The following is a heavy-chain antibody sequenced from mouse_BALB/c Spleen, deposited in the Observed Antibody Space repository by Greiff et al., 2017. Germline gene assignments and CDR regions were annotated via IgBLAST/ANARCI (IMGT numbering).Heavy chain of an antibody. V-gene: IGHV5-6*01. CDR1: GFTFSSYG. J-gene: IGHJ3*01. CDR3: ARHEGDWAY. Sequence: EVKLVESGGDLVKPGGSLKLSCAASGFTFSSYGMSWVRQTPDKRLEWVATISSGGSYTYYPDSVKGRFTISRDNAKNTLYLQMSSLKSEDTAMYYCARHEGDWAYWGQETLVTVSA. CDR2: ISSGGSYT.